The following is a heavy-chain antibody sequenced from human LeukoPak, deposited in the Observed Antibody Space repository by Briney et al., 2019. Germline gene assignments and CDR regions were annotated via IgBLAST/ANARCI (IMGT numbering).Heavy chain of an antibody. CDR3: ARADGYYYGMDV. J-gene: IGHJ6*02. CDR2: IYYSGST. D-gene: IGHD5-24*01. Sequence: SETLSLTCTVSGYSISSGYYWGWIRQPPGKGLEWIGYIYYSGSTNYNPSLKSRVTISVDTSKNKLSLNLSSVTAADTAVYYCARADGYYYGMDVWGQGTTVTVSS. CDR1: GYSISSGYY. V-gene: IGHV4-38-2*02.